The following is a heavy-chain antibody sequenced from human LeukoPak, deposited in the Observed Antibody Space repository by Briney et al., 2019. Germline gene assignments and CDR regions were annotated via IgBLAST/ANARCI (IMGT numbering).Heavy chain of an antibody. CDR1: GFTFSAYS. D-gene: IGHD6-6*01. Sequence: GGSLRLSCAASGFTFSAYSMNWVRQAPGKGLEWVPSISSSTSYIYYADSVKGRFTISRDNAKNSLYLQMNSLRAEDTAVYYCATYSSSSGTFDIWGQGTMVTVSS. CDR2: ISSSTSYI. V-gene: IGHV3-21*01. J-gene: IGHJ3*02. CDR3: ATYSSSSGTFDI.